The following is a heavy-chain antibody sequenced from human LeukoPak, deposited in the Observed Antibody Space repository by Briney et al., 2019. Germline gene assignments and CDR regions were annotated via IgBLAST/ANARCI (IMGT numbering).Heavy chain of an antibody. CDR1: GFTFSSYA. CDR3: AKTVAGGSYYYGMDV. Sequence: GGSLRLSCAASGFTFSSYAMSWVRQAPGKGLEWVSSISNSGGTTYYAVSVRGRFTISRDNSKNTLYLQMNSLRAEDTAGYYCAKTVAGGSYYYGMDVWGQGTTVTVSS. D-gene: IGHD6-19*01. J-gene: IGHJ6*02. V-gene: IGHV3-23*01. CDR2: ISNSGGTT.